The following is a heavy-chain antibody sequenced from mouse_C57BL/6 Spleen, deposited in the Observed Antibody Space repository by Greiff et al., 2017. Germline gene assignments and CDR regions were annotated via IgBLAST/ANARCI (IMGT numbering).Heavy chain of an antibody. CDR1: GFSLTSYG. CDR2: IWSGGST. Sequence: VQLQQSGPGLVQPSQSLSITCTVSGFSLTSYGVHWVRQSPGKGLEWLGVIWSGGSTDYNAAFISRLSISKDNSKSQVFFKMNSLQADDTAIYYCARTVYYDPSFAYWGQGTLVTVSA. D-gene: IGHD2-4*01. CDR3: ARTVYYDPSFAY. V-gene: IGHV2-2*01. J-gene: IGHJ3*01.